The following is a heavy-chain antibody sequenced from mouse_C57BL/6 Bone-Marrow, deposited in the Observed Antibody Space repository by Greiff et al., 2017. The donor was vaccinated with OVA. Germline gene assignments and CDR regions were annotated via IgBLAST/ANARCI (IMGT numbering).Heavy chain of an antibody. CDR1: GFTFSNYW. V-gene: IGHV6-3*01. Sequence: EVKVEESGGGLVQPGGSMKLSCVASGFTFSNYWMNWVRQSPEKGLEWVAQIRLKSDNYATHYAESVKGRFTISRDDSKSSVYLQMNNLRAEDTGIYYCTGKSSYRLGYFDVWGTGTTVTVSS. CDR2: IRLKSDNYAT. J-gene: IGHJ1*03. CDR3: TGKSSYRLGYFDV. D-gene: IGHD1-1*01.